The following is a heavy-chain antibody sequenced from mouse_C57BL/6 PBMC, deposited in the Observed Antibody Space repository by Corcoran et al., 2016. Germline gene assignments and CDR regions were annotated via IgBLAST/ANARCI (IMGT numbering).Heavy chain of an antibody. D-gene: IGHD2-1*01. CDR2: IYPGSGNT. CDR3: ARQQIYYGNPYAMDY. J-gene: IGHJ4*01. Sequence: QIQLQQSGPERVNPGASVKISCKASGYTFTDYYINWVKQRPGQGLEWIGWIYPGSGNTKYNEKFKGKATLTVDTSSSTAYMQLSSLTSEDSAVYFCARQQIYYGNPYAMDYWGQGTSVTVPS. CDR1: GYTFTDYY. V-gene: IGHV1-84*01.